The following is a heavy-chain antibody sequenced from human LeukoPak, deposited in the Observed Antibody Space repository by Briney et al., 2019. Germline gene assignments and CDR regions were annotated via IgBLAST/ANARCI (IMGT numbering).Heavy chain of an antibody. CDR1: GFTFSSYG. D-gene: IGHD2/OR15-2a*01. Sequence: GGSLRLSCAASGFTFSSYGMHWVRQAPGKGLEWVALIWYDGSNKYYADSVKGRLTISRDNSKNTLYLQMNSLRAEDTAVYYCAKEGPRGNSQFDYWGQGTLVTVSS. CDR3: AKEGPRGNSQFDY. CDR2: IWYDGSNK. J-gene: IGHJ4*02. V-gene: IGHV3-33*06.